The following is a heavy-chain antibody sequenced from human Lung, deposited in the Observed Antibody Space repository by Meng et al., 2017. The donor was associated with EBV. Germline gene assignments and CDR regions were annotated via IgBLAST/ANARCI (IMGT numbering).Heavy chain of an antibody. CDR3: ARGKLSGYRYFDY. CDR1: GGTISSSNW. D-gene: IGHD3-3*01. Sequence: QVQLQGSGPGRGKPSGTLSLTCAVSGGTISSSNWWSWVRQPPGKGLEWIGEIYHSGSTNYNPSLKSRVTISVDKSKNQFSLKLSSVTAADTAVYYCARGKLSGYRYFDYWGQGTLVTVSS. J-gene: IGHJ4*02. CDR2: IYHSGST. V-gene: IGHV4-4*02.